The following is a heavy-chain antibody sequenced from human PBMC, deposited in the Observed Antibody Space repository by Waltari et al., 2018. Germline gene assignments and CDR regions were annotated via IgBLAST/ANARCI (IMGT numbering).Heavy chain of an antibody. J-gene: IGHJ4*02. Sequence: QVQLVQSGAEVKKPGSSVKVSCKASGGTFSSYAISWVRQAPGQGLEWMGIINPSGGSTSYAQKFQGRVTMTRDTSTSTVYMELSSLRSEDTAVYYCARDMEQLALDYWGQGTLVTVSS. CDR1: GGTFSSYA. V-gene: IGHV1-46*01. CDR2: INPSGGST. CDR3: ARDMEQLALDY. D-gene: IGHD6-6*01.